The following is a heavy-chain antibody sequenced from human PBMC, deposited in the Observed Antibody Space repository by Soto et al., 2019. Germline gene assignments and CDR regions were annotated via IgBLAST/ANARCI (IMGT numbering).Heavy chain of an antibody. Sequence: QVQLVQSGAEVKKSGASVKVSCKASGYTFISYGISWVRQAPGQGLEWMGWISAYTGNTNYAQKFQGRVTMTTDTSTNTAYMELRSLRSDDTAVYYCARIPPDIVVVPAAIFGSSSSFDCWGQGTLVTVSS. D-gene: IGHD2-2*02. J-gene: IGHJ4*02. CDR2: ISAYTGNT. V-gene: IGHV1-18*01. CDR1: GYTFISYG. CDR3: ARIPPDIVVVPAAIFGSSSSFDC.